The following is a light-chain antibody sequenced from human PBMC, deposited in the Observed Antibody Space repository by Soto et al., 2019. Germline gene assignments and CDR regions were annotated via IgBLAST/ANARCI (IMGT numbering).Light chain of an antibody. J-gene: IGLJ3*02. Sequence: QSVLTQPPSVSAAPGQKVTISCSGTSSNIGNNYVSWYQQLPGTAPKVLIYDNNKRPSGIPARFSGSKSGTSATLGITGLQTGDEADYYCGTWDNSLTAVVFGGGTKVTVL. V-gene: IGLV1-51*01. CDR2: DNN. CDR3: GTWDNSLTAVV. CDR1: SSNIGNNY.